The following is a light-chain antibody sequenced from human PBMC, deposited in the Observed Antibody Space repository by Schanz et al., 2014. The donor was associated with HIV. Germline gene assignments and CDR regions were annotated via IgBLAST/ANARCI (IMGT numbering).Light chain of an antibody. V-gene: IGLV2-14*03. Sequence: QSVLTQPASVSGSPGQSITISCTGTSSDVGGYNYVSWYQEHPGKAPKLMIYDVSDRPSGVSNRFSGSKSGNTASLTISGLQAEDEAVYYCSSYTSSSPVVFGGGTKLPVL. J-gene: IGLJ2*01. CDR3: SSYTSSSPVV. CDR1: SSDVGGYNY. CDR2: DVS.